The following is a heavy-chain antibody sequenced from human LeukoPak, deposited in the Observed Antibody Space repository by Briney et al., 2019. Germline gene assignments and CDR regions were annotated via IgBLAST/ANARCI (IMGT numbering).Heavy chain of an antibody. Sequence: PGGSLRLSCAASGFTFSSYAMSWVRQAPGKGLEWVSAISGSGGSTYYADSVKGRFTISRDNSKNTLYLQMNSLRAEDTAVYYCARVLSQQLWFYYDLDYWGQGTLVTVSS. CDR2: ISGSGGST. CDR3: ARVLSQQLWFYYDLDY. D-gene: IGHD5-18*01. V-gene: IGHV3-23*01. CDR1: GFTFSSYA. J-gene: IGHJ4*02.